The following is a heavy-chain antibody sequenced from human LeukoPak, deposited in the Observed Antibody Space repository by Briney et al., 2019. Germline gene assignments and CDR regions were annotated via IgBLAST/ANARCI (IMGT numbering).Heavy chain of an antibody. Sequence: PGGSLRLSCAASGFSFSTYAMNWVRQAPGKGLEWVAVISYDGNNRYSADSVKGRFTISRDNSKNTLYLQVNSLRAEDTAVYYCARGAYYYEDWGQGTLVTVSS. CDR1: GFSFSTYA. V-gene: IGHV3-30*03. D-gene: IGHD3-22*01. CDR2: ISYDGNNR. CDR3: ARGAYYYED. J-gene: IGHJ4*02.